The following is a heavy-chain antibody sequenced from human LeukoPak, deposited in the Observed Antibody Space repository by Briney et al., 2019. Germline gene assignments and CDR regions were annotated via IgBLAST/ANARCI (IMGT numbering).Heavy chain of an antibody. CDR1: GGYISSYF. CDR2: IYTSGST. D-gene: IGHD5-18*01. CDR3: ARGGTAMAAPFDY. J-gene: IGHJ4*02. V-gene: IGHV4-4*07. Sequence: PSETLSLTCTVSGGYISSYFWSWIRQPAGNGLEWIGLIYTSGSTNYNPSLKSRVTMSIDTSKNQFSLRLSSVTAADTAVYYCARGGTAMAAPFDYWGQGTLVTVSS.